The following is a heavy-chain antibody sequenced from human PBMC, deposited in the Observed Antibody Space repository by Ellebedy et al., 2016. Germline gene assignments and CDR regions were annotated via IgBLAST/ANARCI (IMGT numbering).Heavy chain of an antibody. CDR1: GFTFSNAW. V-gene: IGHV3-15*01. D-gene: IGHD5-18*01. Sequence: GGSLRLXXAASGFTFSNAWMSWVRQAPGKGLEWVGRIKSKTDGGTTDYAAPVKGRFTISRDDSKNTLYLQMNSLKTEDTAVYYCTTVPLGGYSYVDFDYWGQGTLVTVSS. J-gene: IGHJ4*02. CDR2: IKSKTDGGTT. CDR3: TTVPLGGYSYVDFDY.